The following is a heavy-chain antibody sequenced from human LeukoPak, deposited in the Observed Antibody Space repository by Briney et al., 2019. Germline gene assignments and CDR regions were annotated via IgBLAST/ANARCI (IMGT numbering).Heavy chain of an antibody. CDR2: ISSTSSTI. CDR3: ARRISGYYYFDY. D-gene: IGHD3-22*01. J-gene: IGHJ4*02. V-gene: IGHV3-48*02. CDR1: GFTFSNYN. Sequence: GGSLRLSCVASGFTFSNYNMNWVRQAPGKGLEWVSYISSTSSTIYYADSVKGRFTISRDNAKNSLSLQMNSLRDEDTAVYYCARRISGYYYFDYWGQGTLVTVSS.